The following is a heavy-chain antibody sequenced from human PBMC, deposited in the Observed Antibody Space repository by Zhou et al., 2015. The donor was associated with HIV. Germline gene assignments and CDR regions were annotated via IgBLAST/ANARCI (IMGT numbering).Heavy chain of an antibody. Sequence: QVQLVQSGAEVKKPGSSVKVSCKASGGTFSSYAISWVRQAPGQGLEWMGGIIPIFGTANYAQKFQGRVTITADESTSTAYMELSSLRSEDTAVYYCARGDLRIAAAPYGGAFDIWGQGTMVTVSS. CDR1: GGTFSSYA. J-gene: IGHJ3*02. D-gene: IGHD6-13*01. V-gene: IGHV1-69*12. CDR2: IIPIFGTA. CDR3: ARGDLRIAAAPYGGAFDI.